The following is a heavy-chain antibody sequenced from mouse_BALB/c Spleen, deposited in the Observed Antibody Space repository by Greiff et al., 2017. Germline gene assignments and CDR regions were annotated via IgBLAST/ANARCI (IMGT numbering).Heavy chain of an antibody. Sequence: EVKLMESGGGLVQPGGSRKLSCAASGFTFSSFGMHWVRQAPEKGLEWVAYISSGSSTIYYADTVKGRFTISRDNPKNTLFLQMTSLRSEDTAMYYCARGRGSSQAWFAYWGQGTLVTVSA. CDR3: ARGRGSSQAWFAY. CDR2: ISSGSSTI. CDR1: GFTFSSFG. J-gene: IGHJ3*01. V-gene: IGHV5-17*02. D-gene: IGHD1-1*01.